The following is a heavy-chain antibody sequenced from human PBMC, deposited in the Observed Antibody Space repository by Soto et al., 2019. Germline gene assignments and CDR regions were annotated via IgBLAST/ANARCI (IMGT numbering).Heavy chain of an antibody. CDR1: GYTFTSYY. Sequence: QVQLVQSGAEVKKPGASVKVSCKASGYTFTSYYMHWVRQAPGQGLEWMGIINPSGGSTSYAQKFQGRVTMTRDTATSTVYMELSSLRSEDTAVYYCARAYSSGWYDYWGQGTLVTVSS. CDR2: INPSGGST. D-gene: IGHD6-19*01. CDR3: ARAYSSGWYDY. J-gene: IGHJ4*02. V-gene: IGHV1-46*01.